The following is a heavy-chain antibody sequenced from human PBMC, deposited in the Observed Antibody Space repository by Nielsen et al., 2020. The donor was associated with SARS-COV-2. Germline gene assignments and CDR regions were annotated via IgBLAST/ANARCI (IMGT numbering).Heavy chain of an antibody. CDR3: ARGIFYCSSTSCYTAYFQH. D-gene: IGHD2-2*02. Sequence: PGKGLEWIGLISNSGTTHYNPSLKSRVIISADTSKNQFSLKLSSVTAADTAVYYCARGIFYCSSTSCYTAYFQHWGQGTLVTVSS. CDR2: ISNSGTT. V-gene: IGHV4-30-4*01. J-gene: IGHJ1*01.